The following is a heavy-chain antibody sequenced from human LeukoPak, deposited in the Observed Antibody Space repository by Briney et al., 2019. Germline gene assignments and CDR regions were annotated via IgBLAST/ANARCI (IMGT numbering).Heavy chain of an antibody. J-gene: IGHJ4*02. D-gene: IGHD2-21*02. CDR3: ARDLYCGGDCYPSSFHY. V-gene: IGHV1-2*02. CDR1: DYTLTRYG. CDR2: INPNSGGT. Sequence: GASVKISCKTSDYTLTRYGISWVRQAPGQGLEWMGWINPNSGGTNYAQKFQGRVTMTRDTSISTAYMELSRLRSDDTAVYYCARDLYCGGDCYPSSFHYWGQGTLVTVSS.